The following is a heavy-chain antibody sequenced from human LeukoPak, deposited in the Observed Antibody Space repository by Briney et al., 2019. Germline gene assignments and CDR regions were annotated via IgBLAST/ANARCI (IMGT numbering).Heavy chain of an antibody. CDR2: IDPDGSST. V-gene: IGHV3-74*01. D-gene: IGHD4-11*01. J-gene: IGHJ4*02. CDR1: GFTFSSYG. CDR3: AREDYSNYAPYFDY. Sequence: PGRSLRLSCAASGFTFSSYGMPWVRQAPGKGLVWVSHIDPDGSSTNYADSVKGRFTISRDNAKNTLYLQLNSLRAEDTAVYYCAREDYSNYAPYFDYWGQGTLVTVSS.